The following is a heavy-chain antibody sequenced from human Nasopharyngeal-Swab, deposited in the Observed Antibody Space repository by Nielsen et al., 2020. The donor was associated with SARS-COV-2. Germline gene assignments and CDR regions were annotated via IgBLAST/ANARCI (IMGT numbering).Heavy chain of an antibody. CDR1: GFTFSSYS. V-gene: IGHV3-21*01. J-gene: IGHJ6*02. D-gene: IGHD2-21*01. Sequence: LSLTCAASGFTFSSYSVNWVRQAPGKGLEWVSSVSTSGTYIYYADSVKGRFTISRDNAKNSLYLQMNSLRAEDTAVYYCARETRGVNYYYYGLDVWGQGTTVTVSS. CDR2: VSTSGTYI. CDR3: ARETRGVNYYYYGLDV.